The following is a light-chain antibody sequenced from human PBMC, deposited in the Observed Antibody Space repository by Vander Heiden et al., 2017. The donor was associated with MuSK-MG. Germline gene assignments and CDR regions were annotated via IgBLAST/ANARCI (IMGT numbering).Light chain of an antibody. CDR3: QQRYNFPPLT. CDR2: PAS. J-gene: IGKJ4*02. CDR1: EDISSC. V-gene: IGKV1D-12*01. Sequence: DIQLPQAPSSSSASVGDRVTITCRASEDISSCLACYQQKPGKAPTLLIYPASILQSGVPSRFSGSGYGTDFTLTISSRLPEDFAAYYCQQRYNFPPLTFGGGTRVEIK.